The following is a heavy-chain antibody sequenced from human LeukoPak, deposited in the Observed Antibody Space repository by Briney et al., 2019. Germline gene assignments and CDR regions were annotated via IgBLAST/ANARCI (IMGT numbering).Heavy chain of an antibody. CDR2: INSDGSST. CDR3: ARGIRSSSSPFSYYYYYGMDV. Sequence: PGGSLRLSCAASGFTFSSYWMHWVRQAPGKGLVWVSRINSDGSSTSYADSVKGRFTISRDNAKNTLYLQMNSLRAEDTAVYYCARGIRSSSSPFSYYYYYGMDVWGRGTTVTVSS. V-gene: IGHV3-74*01. J-gene: IGHJ6*02. CDR1: GFTFSSYW. D-gene: IGHD6-6*01.